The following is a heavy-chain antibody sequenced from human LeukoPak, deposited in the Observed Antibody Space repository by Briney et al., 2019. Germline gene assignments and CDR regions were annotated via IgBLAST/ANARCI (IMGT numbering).Heavy chain of an antibody. CDR1: GGSISSSSYY. J-gene: IGHJ3*02. Sequence: PSETLSLTCTVSGGSISSSSYYWGWIRQPPGKGLEWIGSIYYSGSTYYNPSLKSRVTISVDTSKNQFSLKLSSVTAVDTAVYYCARGLGVVVAFDIWGQGTMVTVSS. CDR2: IYYSGST. D-gene: IGHD2-15*01. CDR3: ARGLGVVVAFDI. V-gene: IGHV4-39*07.